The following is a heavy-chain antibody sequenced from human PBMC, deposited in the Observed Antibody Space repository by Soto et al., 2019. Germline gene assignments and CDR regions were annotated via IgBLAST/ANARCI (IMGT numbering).Heavy chain of an antibody. V-gene: IGHV3-30-3*01. CDR2: ISYDGSNK. Sequence: QVQLGESGGGVVQPGRPLRLSCAASGFTFSDYSMLWVRQAPGKGLEWVALISYDGSNKYYADTVKGRFTSSRDNSKNTLYLQMNSLRAEDTAVYYCARDRCGGGSCYPFDYWGQGILVTVSS. CDR1: GFTFSDYS. D-gene: IGHD2-15*01. CDR3: ARDRCGGGSCYPFDY. J-gene: IGHJ4*02.